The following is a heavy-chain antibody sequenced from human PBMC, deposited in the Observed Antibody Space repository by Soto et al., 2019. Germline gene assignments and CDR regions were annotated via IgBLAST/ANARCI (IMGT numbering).Heavy chain of an antibody. CDR3: ARDPGSAARLTVPPPPSYYYYGMDV. CDR2: INPYNGNA. CDR1: GFTFKYYG. D-gene: IGHD6-6*01. Sequence: ASVKVSCKASGFTFKYYGIKWVRQAPGQGLEWMGWINPYNGNAKYAQKFQGRVTMTRDTSTSTVYMELSSLRSEDTAVYYCARDPGSAARLTVPPPPSYYYYGMDVWGQGTTVTVSS. J-gene: IGHJ6*02. V-gene: IGHV1-18*01.